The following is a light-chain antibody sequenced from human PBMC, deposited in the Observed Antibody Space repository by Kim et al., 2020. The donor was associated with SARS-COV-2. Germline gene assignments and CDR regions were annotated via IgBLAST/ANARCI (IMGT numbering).Light chain of an antibody. Sequence: QSVLTQPPSVSAAPGQKVTISCSGSSSNIGKFSVSWYQQLPGTAPKLLIYANEKRPSGIPDRFSGSKSGTSATLVITGLQTGDEADYYCGTGDNSRGGVFGGGTQLTVL. CDR1: SSNIGKFS. CDR3: GTGDNSRGGV. V-gene: IGLV1-51*01. J-gene: IGLJ3*02. CDR2: ANE.